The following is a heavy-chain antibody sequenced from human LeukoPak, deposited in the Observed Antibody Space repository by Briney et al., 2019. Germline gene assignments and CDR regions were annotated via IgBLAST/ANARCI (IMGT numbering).Heavy chain of an antibody. CDR2: ISSSSSTI. CDR3: ARVATVTTWDY. CDR1: GFTVSSNY. Sequence: GGSLRLSCAASGFTVSSNYMSWVRQAPGKGLEWVSYISSSSSTIYYADSVKGRFTISRDNAKNSLYLQMNSLRAEDTAVYYCARVATVTTWDYWGQGTLVTVSS. V-gene: IGHV3-48*01. J-gene: IGHJ4*02. D-gene: IGHD4-17*01.